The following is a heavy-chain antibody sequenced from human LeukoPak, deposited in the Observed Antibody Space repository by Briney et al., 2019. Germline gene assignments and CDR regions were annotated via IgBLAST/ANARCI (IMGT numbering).Heavy chain of an antibody. CDR1: GGAINSRNYY. CDR2: IYYSGSV. D-gene: IGHD1-26*01. V-gene: IGHV4-39*07. Sequence: SETLSLTCTVVGGAINSRNYYWGWIRQSPGKGLEWIGSIYYSGSVNNNPSLQSRVTISVDTSRNQFSLKLSSVTAADTAVYYCARTYREWELLQSPGAFDIWGQGTMVTVSS. J-gene: IGHJ3*02. CDR3: ARTYREWELLQSPGAFDI.